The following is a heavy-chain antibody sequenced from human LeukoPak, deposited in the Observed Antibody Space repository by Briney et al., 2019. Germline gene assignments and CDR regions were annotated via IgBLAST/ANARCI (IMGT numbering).Heavy chain of an antibody. D-gene: IGHD6-19*01. V-gene: IGHV3-30-3*01. CDR3: ARLVNSGCWPCHDY. CDR2: ISYDGSNK. J-gene: IGHJ4*02. Sequence: RAGGSLRLSCAASGFPFSSYAMHWVRQAPGKGLEWVAVISYDGSNKYYADSVKGRFTISRDNSKNTLYLQMNSLRAEDTAVYYCARLVNSGCWPCHDYWGRGTLVTVSA. CDR1: GFPFSSYA.